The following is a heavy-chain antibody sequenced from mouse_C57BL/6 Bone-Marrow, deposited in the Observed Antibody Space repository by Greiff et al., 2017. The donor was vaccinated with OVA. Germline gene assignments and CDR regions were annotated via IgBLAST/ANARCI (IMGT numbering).Heavy chain of an antibody. J-gene: IGHJ3*01. CDR1: GYTFTSYW. Sequence: QVQLQQPGAELVMPGASVKLSCKASGYTFTSYWMHWVKQRPGQGLEWIGEIDPSDSYTNYNQKFKGKSTSTVDKSSSTAYMQLSSLTSEDSAVYYCARGWFAYWGQGTLVTVSA. CDR3: ARGWFAY. CDR2: IDPSDSYT. V-gene: IGHV1-69*01.